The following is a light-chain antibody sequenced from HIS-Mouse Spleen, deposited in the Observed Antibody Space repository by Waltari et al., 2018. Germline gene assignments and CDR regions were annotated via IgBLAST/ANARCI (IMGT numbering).Light chain of an antibody. CDR2: KDS. Sequence: SYELTQPPSVSVSLGQMARITCSGEALPKKYAYWYQQKPGQFPVLVIYKDSKRPSGIPERFSGSSSGTMATLTISGAQVEDEADYYCYSTDSSGNHRVFGGGTKLTVL. CDR1: ALPKKY. J-gene: IGLJ2*01. CDR3: YSTDSSGNHRV. V-gene: IGLV3-10*01.